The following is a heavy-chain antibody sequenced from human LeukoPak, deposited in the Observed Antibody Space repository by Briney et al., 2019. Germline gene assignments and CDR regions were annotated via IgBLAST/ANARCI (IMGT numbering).Heavy chain of an antibody. Sequence: PGGSLRLSCAASGFTFSSYAMSWVRQAPEKGLEWVSAISGSGGSTYYADSVKGRFTISRDNSKNTLYLQMNSLRAEDTAVYYCAKAVLRFLEWLLYFDYWGQGTLVTVSS. CDR3: AKAVLRFLEWLLYFDY. CDR2: ISGSGGST. CDR1: GFTFSSYA. D-gene: IGHD3-3*01. J-gene: IGHJ4*02. V-gene: IGHV3-23*01.